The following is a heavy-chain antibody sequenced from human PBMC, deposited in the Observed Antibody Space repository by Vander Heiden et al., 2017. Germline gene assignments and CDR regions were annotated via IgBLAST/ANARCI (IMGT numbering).Heavy chain of an antibody. CDR3: AKDLGLQWELRGNYFDY. V-gene: IGHV3-30*18. D-gene: IGHD1-26*01. CDR2: ISYDGSNK. Sequence: QVQLVESGGGVVQPGRSLRLSCAASAFTFSSYGMHWVRQAPGKGLEWVAVISYDGSNKYYADSVKGRFTISRDNSKNTLYLQMNSLRAEDTAVYYCAKDLGLQWELRGNYFDYWGQGTLVTVSS. CDR1: AFTFSSYG. J-gene: IGHJ4*02.